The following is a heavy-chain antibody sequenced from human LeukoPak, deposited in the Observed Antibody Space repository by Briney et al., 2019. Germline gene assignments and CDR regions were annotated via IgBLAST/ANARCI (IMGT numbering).Heavy chain of an antibody. D-gene: IGHD3-9*01. CDR1: GGTFSSYA. CDR2: IIPIFGTA. J-gene: IGHJ3*02. Sequence: ASVKVSCKASGGTFSSYAISWVRQAPGQGLEWMGGIIPIFGTANYAQKFQGRVTITADESTSTAYMELSSLRSEDTAVYYCARDEAGIQTHYDILTGYPPRAAFDIWGQGTMVTVSS. CDR3: ARDEAGIQTHYDILTGYPPRAAFDI. V-gene: IGHV1-69*13.